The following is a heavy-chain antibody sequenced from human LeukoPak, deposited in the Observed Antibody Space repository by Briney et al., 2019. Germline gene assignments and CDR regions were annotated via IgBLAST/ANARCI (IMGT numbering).Heavy chain of an antibody. CDR1: GGSISSSSYY. J-gene: IGHJ4*02. CDR3: ARVTAMVTGLDY. CDR2: IYYSGST. V-gene: IGHV4-39*07. Sequence: SETLSLTCTVSGGSISSSSYYWGWIRQPPGTGLEWIGSIYYSGSTYYNPSLKSRVTISVDTSKNQFSLKLSSVTAADTAVYYCARVTAMVTGLDYWGQGTLVTVSS. D-gene: IGHD5-18*01.